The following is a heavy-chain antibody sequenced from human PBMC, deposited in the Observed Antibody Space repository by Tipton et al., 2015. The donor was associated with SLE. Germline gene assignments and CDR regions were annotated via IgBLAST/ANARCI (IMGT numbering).Heavy chain of an antibody. CDR1: GFTFDDYA. Sequence: SLRLSCAASGFTFDDYAMHWVRQAPGKGLEWVSLITWDGGSTYYADSVKGRFTISRDNSKNSLYLQMNSLRAEDTALYYCAKGNYYNSGSYYGRLDYWGQGTLVTVSS. CDR3: AKGNYYNSGSYYGRLDY. D-gene: IGHD3-10*01. CDR2: ITWDGGST. V-gene: IGHV3-43D*04. J-gene: IGHJ4*02.